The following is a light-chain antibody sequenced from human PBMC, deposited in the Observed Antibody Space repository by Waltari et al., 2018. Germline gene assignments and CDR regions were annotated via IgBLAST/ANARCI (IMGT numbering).Light chain of an antibody. CDR3: QKYGTRPAT. J-gene: IGKJ1*01. CDR2: DAS. V-gene: IGKV3-20*01. CDR1: QSVGRT. Sequence: DIVLTQSPGTLSLSPGDRATLSCRASQSVGRTLAWYQQRPGQAPRLLIDDASSRATGIPDRFSGSGSGTDFSLTISRLEPEDFAVYYCQKYGTRPATFGQGTKVEVK.